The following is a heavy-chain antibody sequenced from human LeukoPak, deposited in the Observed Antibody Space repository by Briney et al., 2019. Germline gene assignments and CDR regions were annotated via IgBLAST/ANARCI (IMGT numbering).Heavy chain of an antibody. V-gene: IGHV3-30*01. D-gene: IGHD2/OR15-2a*01. J-gene: IGHJ4*02. CDR2: ISNHGNDG. CDR1: GSWFRSYA. CDR3: TRDRGSMNDFDY. Sequence: GTSLRLSCIAPGSWFRSYAMHWVRQTPGKGLEWVAVISNHGNDGFYADSVQGRFTISRDNSRNTLYLQMDSLRPEDTSVYYCTRDRGSMNDFDYWGQGTPVTVSS.